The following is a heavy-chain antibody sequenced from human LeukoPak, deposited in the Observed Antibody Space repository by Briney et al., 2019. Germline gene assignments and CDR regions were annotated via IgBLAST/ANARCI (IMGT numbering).Heavy chain of an antibody. CDR2: IYHSGTT. D-gene: IGHD1-26*01. V-gene: IGHV4-39*02. Sequence: SETLSLTCTVSGGSVSSTNYWGLIRQPPGKGLEWIAGIYHSGTTYYNPSLKSRVIISVDTSKNHFSLRLSSVTAADTAVYYCATFRAFAEPPSSWGPGTLVTVSA. J-gene: IGHJ5*02. CDR1: GGSVSSTNY. CDR3: ATFRAFAEPPSS.